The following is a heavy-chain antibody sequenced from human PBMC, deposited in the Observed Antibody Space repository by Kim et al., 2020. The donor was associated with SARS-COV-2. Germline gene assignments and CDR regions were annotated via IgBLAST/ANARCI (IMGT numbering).Heavy chain of an antibody. Sequence: SETLSLTCAVYGGSFSGYYWSWIRQPPGKGLEWIGEINHSGSTNYNPSLKSRVTISVDTSKNQFSLKLSSVTAADTAVYYCARGGGLKGGYDMWGQGTLVTVSS. CDR1: GGSFSGYY. CDR2: INHSGST. CDR3: ARGGGLKGGYDM. D-gene: IGHD5-12*01. J-gene: IGHJ4*02. V-gene: IGHV4-34*01.